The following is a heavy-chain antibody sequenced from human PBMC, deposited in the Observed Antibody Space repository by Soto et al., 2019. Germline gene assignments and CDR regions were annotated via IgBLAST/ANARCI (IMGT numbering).Heavy chain of an antibody. CDR2: IYHSGNT. D-gene: IGHD3-3*01. J-gene: IGHJ6*02. V-gene: IGHV4-4*02. CDR1: GESISSSNW. CDR3: ARENDFWSGPNGLDV. Sequence: SKTLSLTCAVSGESISSSNWWSWVRQPPGKGLEWIGEIYHSGNTKYNPSLKSRVTISVDKSKNQFSLKLNSVTAADTAVYYCARENDFWSGPNGLDVWGQGTTVT.